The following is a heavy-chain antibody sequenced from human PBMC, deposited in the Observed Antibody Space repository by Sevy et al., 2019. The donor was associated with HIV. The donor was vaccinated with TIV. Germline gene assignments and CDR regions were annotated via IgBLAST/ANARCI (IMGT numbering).Heavy chain of an antibody. CDR3: AKDLHPPGPVRGTNFDY. Sequence: GGSLRLSCAASALTFTRYAFHWVRQAPGKGPEWLGVISYEGSNIYYGTSVKGRFPISRDNSKNTLYLQMNDMRTEDTAVYYCAKDLHPPGPVRGTNFDYWGRGTLVTVSS. CDR1: ALTFTRYA. D-gene: IGHD1-1*01. V-gene: IGHV3-30*18. J-gene: IGHJ4*02. CDR2: ISYEGSNI.